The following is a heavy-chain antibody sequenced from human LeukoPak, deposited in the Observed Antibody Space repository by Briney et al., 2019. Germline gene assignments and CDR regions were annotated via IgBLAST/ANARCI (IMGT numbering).Heavy chain of an antibody. CDR1: GYTFTSYA. J-gene: IGHJ6*03. V-gene: IGHV1-69*05. Sequence: GASVKVSCKASGYTFTSYAMNWVRQAPGQGLEWMGGIIPIFGTANYAQKFQGRVTITTDESTSTAYMELSSLRSEDTAVYYCARGHSYGYRYYYYYMDVWGKGTTVTVSS. D-gene: IGHD5-18*01. CDR3: ARGHSYGYRYYYYYMDV. CDR2: IIPIFGTA.